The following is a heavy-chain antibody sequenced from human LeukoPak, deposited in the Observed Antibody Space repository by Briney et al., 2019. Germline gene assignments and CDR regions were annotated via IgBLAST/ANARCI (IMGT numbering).Heavy chain of an antibody. D-gene: IGHD6-19*01. J-gene: IGHJ4*02. CDR3: ASGKARIAVAGRFDY. CDR2: INHSGST. Sequence: TSKTLSLTCAVYGGSFRGYYWSWIRQPPGKGLEWIGEINHSGSTNYNPSLKSRVTISVDTSKNQFSLKLSSVTAADTAVYYCASGKARIAVAGRFDYWGQGTLVTVSS. V-gene: IGHV4-34*01. CDR1: GGSFRGYY.